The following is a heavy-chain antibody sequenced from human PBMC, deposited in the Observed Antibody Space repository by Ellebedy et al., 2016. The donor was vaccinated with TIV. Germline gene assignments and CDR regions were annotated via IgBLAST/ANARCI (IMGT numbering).Heavy chain of an antibody. V-gene: IGHV4-59*11. Sequence: SETLSLTCTVSGGSITNHYWTWVRQAPGKGLEWIGYIYNSGGTNYSPSLKSRVTISADTSKNQFSLRLSSVTAADTAVYYCAGGSYSPYGMDVWGQGTTVIVSS. D-gene: IGHD1-26*01. CDR1: GGSITNHY. CDR3: AGGSYSPYGMDV. CDR2: IYNSGGT. J-gene: IGHJ6*02.